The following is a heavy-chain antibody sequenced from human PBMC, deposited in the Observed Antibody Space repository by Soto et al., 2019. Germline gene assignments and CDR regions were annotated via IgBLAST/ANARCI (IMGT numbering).Heavy chain of an antibody. CDR3: ATTLGSYGPYRMDV. Sequence: EVQLLESGGGLEQPGASLRLSCAASGLTFNSYGMNWVRQAPGKGLEWVSGISGSGGTTYYADSVRGRSTSSRDNSKNTVFIHMNILTAEDTAVYYGATTLGSYGPYRMDVWGQGTTVIVSS. V-gene: IGHV3-23*01. CDR2: ISGSGGTT. D-gene: IGHD3-16*01. CDR1: GLTFNSYG. J-gene: IGHJ6*02.